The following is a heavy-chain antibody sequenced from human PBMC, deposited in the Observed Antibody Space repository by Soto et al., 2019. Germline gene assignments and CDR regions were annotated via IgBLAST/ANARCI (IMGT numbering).Heavy chain of an antibody. CDR2: LYSGGTT. V-gene: IGHV3-66*01. Sequence: GGSLRLSCAPSGFTVSKTYMTWVRQAPGKGLEWVSVLYSGGTTYYLDSVKGRFTVSRDNSKNTLYLQMNSLRAEDTAIYYCTRGWQLDGNWGQGTLVTVSS. CDR3: TRGWQLDGN. CDR1: GFTVSKTY. J-gene: IGHJ4*02. D-gene: IGHD6-6*01.